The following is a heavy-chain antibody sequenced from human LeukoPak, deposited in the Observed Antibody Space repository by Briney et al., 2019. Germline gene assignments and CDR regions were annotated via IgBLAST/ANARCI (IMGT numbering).Heavy chain of an antibody. CDR1: GITFSSYA. D-gene: IGHD1-26*01. J-gene: IGHJ4*02. CDR2: IGDSGGST. CDR3: AKSGLCY. Sequence: GGSLRLSCAASGITFSSYAMSWVRQAPGKGLEWVSSIGDSGGSTFYADSVKGRFTISRDNSKNTLYLQMNSLRAEDTAVYYCAKSGLCYWGQGTLVTVAS. V-gene: IGHV3-23*01.